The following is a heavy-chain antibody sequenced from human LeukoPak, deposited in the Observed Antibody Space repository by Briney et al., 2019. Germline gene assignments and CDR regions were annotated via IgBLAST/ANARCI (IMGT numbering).Heavy chain of an antibody. CDR2: IYYSGST. CDR3: ARSYSSGRHAWFDP. CDR1: GGSISSYQ. Sequence: SETLSLTCTVSGGSISSYQWSWIRQPPGKGLEWIGYIYYSGSTNYNPSLKSRVTISVDTSKNQFSLKLSSVTAADTAVYYCARSYSSGRHAWFDPWGQGTLVTVSS. V-gene: IGHV4-59*01. D-gene: IGHD6-19*01. J-gene: IGHJ5*02.